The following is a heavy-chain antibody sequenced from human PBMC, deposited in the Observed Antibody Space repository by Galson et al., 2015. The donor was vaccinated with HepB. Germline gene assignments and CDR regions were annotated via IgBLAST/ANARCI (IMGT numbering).Heavy chain of an antibody. CDR3: ARDRVEDTAMVEYFQH. V-gene: IGHV1-69*04. CDR1: GGTFSSYT. J-gene: IGHJ1*01. D-gene: IGHD5-18*01. Sequence: SVKVSCKASGGTFSSYTISWVRQAPGQGLEWMGRIIPILGIANYAQKFQGRVTITADKSTSTAYMELSSLRSEDTAVYYCARDRVEDTAMVEYFQHWGQGTLVTVSS. CDR2: IIPILGIA.